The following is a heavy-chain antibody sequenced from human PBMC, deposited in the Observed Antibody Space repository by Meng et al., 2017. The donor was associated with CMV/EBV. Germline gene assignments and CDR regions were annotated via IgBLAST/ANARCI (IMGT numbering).Heavy chain of an antibody. CDR2: ISAYNGNT. CDR3: ARSVPAAMEYSSSPGNYYGMDV. Sequence: ASVKVSCKASGYTFTSYGISWVRQAPGQGLEWMGWISAYNGNTNYAQKLQGRVTMTTDTSTSTAYMELGSLRSDDTAVYYCARSVPAAMEYSSSPGNYYGMDVWGQGTTVTVSS. J-gene: IGHJ6*02. D-gene: IGHD2-2*01. CDR1: GYTFTSYG. V-gene: IGHV1-18*01.